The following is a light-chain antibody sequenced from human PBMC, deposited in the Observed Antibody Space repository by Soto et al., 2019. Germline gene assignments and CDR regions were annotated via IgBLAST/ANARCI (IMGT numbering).Light chain of an antibody. CDR3: YQYGSTPPT. CDR1: QSVTNNQ. Sequence: EIVLTQSPGPLSLSPGETDTVPSPASQSVTNNQFAWFRQKPGQAPRLLIWGASNRATGIPDRFSGSGSGTDFTLTISRLETEDFVVFYCYQYGSTPPTFGKGTKVDIK. V-gene: IGKV3-20*01. CDR2: GAS. J-gene: IGKJ1*01.